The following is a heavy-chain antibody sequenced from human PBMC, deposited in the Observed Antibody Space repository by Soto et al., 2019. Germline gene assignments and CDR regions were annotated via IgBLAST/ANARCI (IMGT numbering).Heavy chain of an antibody. Sequence: QVQLVESGGGAVHPGRSLRLSCAASGFNFRSYGMHWVRQAPGKGLEWVAAIWYDGSKKFYADSVQGRFTVSRDNSRDALDMQMNDLRADDTAGYYCVRGFRADTTPWGVTNYHLEGLDVWGQGTTVTVSS. D-gene: IGHD3-3*02. J-gene: IGHJ6*02. V-gene: IGHV3-33*01. CDR1: GFNFRSYG. CDR2: IWYDGSKK. CDR3: VRGFRADTTPWGVTNYHLEGLDV.